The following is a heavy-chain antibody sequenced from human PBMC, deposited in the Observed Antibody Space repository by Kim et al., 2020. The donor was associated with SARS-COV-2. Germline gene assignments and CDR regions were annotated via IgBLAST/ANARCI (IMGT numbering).Heavy chain of an antibody. CDR3: ARIAYESGGYDLGY. D-gene: IGHD3-22*01. CDR2: INTNTGTP. J-gene: IGHJ4*02. Sequence: ASVKVSCKASGYTFTSYAMNWVRQAPGQGLEWMGWINTNTGTPTYAQEFPGRVAFTADTSTSTAYLQLSSLKAEDTAVYYCARIAYESGGYDLGYWGQGTLVTVSS. V-gene: IGHV7-4-1*02. CDR1: GYTFTSYA.